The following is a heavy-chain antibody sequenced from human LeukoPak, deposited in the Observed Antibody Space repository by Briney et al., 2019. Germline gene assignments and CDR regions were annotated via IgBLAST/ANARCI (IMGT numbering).Heavy chain of an antibody. CDR3: ARMAAAGHDAFDI. CDR1: GYTFTSYY. D-gene: IGHD6-13*01. Sequence: ASVKVSCKASGYTFTSYYMHWVRQAPGQRLEWMGWINAGNGNTKCSQKFQGRVTITRDTSASTAYMELSSLRSEDTAVYYCARMAAAGHDAFDIWGQGTMVTVSS. CDR2: INAGNGNT. J-gene: IGHJ3*02. V-gene: IGHV1-3*01.